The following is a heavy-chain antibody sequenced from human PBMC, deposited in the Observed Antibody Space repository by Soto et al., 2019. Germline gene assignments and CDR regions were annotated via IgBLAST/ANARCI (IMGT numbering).Heavy chain of an antibody. Sequence: GSLRLSCSASGFTFSIYSMYWVLQAPGKGLDWVAGVSHYGSNKNYVDSVKCRFTISRDNSKNTVYLQMNSLRPDDTSLYYCAREPMVRGFGVDVWGQGITVTVSS. CDR1: GFTFSIYS. V-gene: IGHV3-30*14. D-gene: IGHD3-10*01. CDR3: AREPMVRGFGVDV. J-gene: IGHJ6*02. CDR2: VSHYGSNK.